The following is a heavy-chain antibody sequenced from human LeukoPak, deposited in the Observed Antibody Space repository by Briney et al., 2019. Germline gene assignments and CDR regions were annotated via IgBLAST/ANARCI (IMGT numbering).Heavy chain of an antibody. CDR1: GYSFTSFG. D-gene: IGHD3-3*01. CDR2: ISAYNGKS. J-gene: IGHJ4*02. Sequence: ASVKVSCKASGYSFTSFGISWVRQAPGQGPEWMGWISAYNGKSNYVQKFQDRVTMTADTSTSTAYMELRSLRSDDTAVYYCTRDLGNYDSWSGYSIFLDYWGQGTLVTVSS. CDR3: TRDLGNYDSWSGYSIFLDY. V-gene: IGHV1-18*01.